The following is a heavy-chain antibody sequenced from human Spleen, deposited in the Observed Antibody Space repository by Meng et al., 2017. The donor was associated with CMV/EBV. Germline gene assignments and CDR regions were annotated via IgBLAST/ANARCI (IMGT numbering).Heavy chain of an antibody. CDR3: ARRGEYSSSWYDHYYYYYYGMDV. Sequence: SVKVSCKASGGTFSSYAISWVRQAPGQGLEWMGGIIPILGIANYAQKFQGRVTITADKSTSTAYMGLSSLRSEDTAVYYCARRGEYSSSWYDHYYYYYYGMDVWGQGTTVTVSS. V-gene: IGHV1-69*10. CDR2: IIPILGIA. J-gene: IGHJ6*02. CDR1: GGTFSSYA. D-gene: IGHD6-13*01.